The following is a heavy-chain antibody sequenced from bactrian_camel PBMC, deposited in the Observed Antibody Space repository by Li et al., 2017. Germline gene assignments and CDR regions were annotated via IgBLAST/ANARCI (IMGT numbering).Heavy chain of an antibody. CDR1: GLIFPGNA. J-gene: IGHJ4*01. D-gene: IGHD6*01. CDR2: IDAGGST. Sequence: HVQLVESGGGSVQAGGSLRLSCATSGLIFPGNAMSWFRQIPEKQREGVAGIDAGGSTSYADSVKGRFTISDRAESTLYLQMNSLQPEDTSMYYCVVRRMRECEGSWYRGGYTGQGTQVTVS. V-gene: IGHV3S53*01.